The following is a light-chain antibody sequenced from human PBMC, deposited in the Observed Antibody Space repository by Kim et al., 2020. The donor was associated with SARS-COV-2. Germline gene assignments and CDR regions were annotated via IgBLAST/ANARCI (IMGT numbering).Light chain of an antibody. CDR1: SLRSYY. J-gene: IGLJ2*01. CDR3: NSRDSSGNHLV. V-gene: IGLV3-19*01. CDR2: GKN. Sequence: ALGHTGRNTCQGDSLRSYYASWYQRKPGQAPVLVIYGKNNRPSGIPDRFSGASSGNTASLTITGAQAEDGADYYCNSRDSSGNHLVFGGGTQLTVL.